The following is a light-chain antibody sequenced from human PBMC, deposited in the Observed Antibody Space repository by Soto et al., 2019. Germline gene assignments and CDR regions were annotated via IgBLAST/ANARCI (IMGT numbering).Light chain of an antibody. Sequence: DLQMTQSPSTLSASVGDRVTITGRASQSISNWLAWYQQKPGKAPKLLIDKAAVLESGVPSRFSGSGSGTEFTLTISSLQPDDFATNYCQQYNDYALTFGGGTKVEIK. V-gene: IGKV1-5*03. CDR2: KAA. CDR1: QSISNW. CDR3: QQYNDYALT. J-gene: IGKJ4*01.